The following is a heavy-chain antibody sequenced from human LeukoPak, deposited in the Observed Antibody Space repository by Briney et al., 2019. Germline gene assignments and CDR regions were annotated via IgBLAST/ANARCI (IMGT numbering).Heavy chain of an antibody. CDR3: ARDVPVVPAALRWDYFDP. Sequence: PSETLSLTCTVSGYSISSGYYWGWIRQPPGKRLEWVGSIHSSGNTYYSPTLKSRVTISVDTSKNQFSLKLTSVTAADTAVYYCARDVPVVPAALRWDYFDPWGQGTLVTVSS. D-gene: IGHD2-2*01. CDR2: IHSSGNT. CDR1: GYSISSGYY. J-gene: IGHJ5*02. V-gene: IGHV4-38-2*02.